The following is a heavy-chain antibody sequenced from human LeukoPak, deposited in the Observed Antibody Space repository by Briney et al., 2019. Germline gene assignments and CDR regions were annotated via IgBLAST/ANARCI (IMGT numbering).Heavy chain of an antibody. CDR2: ISASGGST. V-gene: IGHV3-23*01. D-gene: IGHD5-12*01. CDR3: VKDRKPDSRYNFDY. Sequence: GGSLRLSCAASGFTFSSSAMSWVRQVPGKGLEWVSGISASGGSTNYADSVRGRFTISRDNSKNTLYLQMNSLRAEDTATYYCVKDRKPDSRYNFDYWGQGTLVTVSS. J-gene: IGHJ4*02. CDR1: GFTFSSSA.